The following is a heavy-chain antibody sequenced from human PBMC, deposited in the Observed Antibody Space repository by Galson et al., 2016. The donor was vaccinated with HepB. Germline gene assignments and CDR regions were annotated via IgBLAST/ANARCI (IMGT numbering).Heavy chain of an antibody. CDR3: ARDDSYCGVDCYRHFVH. CDR1: GGSPIAYT. Sequence: SVKVSCKASGGSPIAYTISWLRQAPGQGLEWLGRMIPILDRPNYAQSFQDRLTITADKYTNTAYMELNSLISDDTAVYYCARDDSYCGVDCYRHFVHWGQGTLVTVSS. J-gene: IGHJ5*02. D-gene: IGHD2-21*02. V-gene: IGHV1-69*08. CDR2: MIPILDRP.